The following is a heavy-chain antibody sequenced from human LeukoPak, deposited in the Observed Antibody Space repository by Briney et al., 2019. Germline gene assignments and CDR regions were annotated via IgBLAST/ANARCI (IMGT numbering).Heavy chain of an antibody. Sequence: ASVKVSCKASGYTFTCYYMHLVRHAPGQRLDWIGWINPNSGGTNYAQEFQGRVTMTRDTSISTAYMELSRLRSDDTAVYYFFFQAEDGIRYFDWAFDYWGQGTLVTVSS. V-gene: IGHV1-2*02. J-gene: IGHJ4*02. CDR1: GYTFTCYY. CDR2: INPNSGGT. CDR3: FFQAEDGIRYFDWAFDY. D-gene: IGHD3-9*01.